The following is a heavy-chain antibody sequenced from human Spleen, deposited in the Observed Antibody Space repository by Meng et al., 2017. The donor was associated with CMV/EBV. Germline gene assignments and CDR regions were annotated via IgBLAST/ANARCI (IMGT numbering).Heavy chain of an antibody. J-gene: IGHJ4*02. CDR2: INHSGST. V-gene: IGHV4-34*01. CDR1: GGSFSGYY. D-gene: IGHD6-19*01. Sequence: GQLPQWGAGLLKPSETLPLTCAVYGGSFSGYYWSWIRQPPGKGLEWIGEINHSGSTNYNPSLKSRVTISVDTSKNQFSLKLSSVTAADTAVYYCARAAGSGWLFDYWGQGTLVTVSS. CDR3: ARAAGSGWLFDY.